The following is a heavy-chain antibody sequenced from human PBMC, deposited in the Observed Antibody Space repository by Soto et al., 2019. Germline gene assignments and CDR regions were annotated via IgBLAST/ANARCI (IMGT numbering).Heavy chain of an antibody. CDR2: ISNSGRII. Sequence: GGSLRLSCAASGFTFSSFEMNWVRQAPGKGLEWVSYISNSGRIIYYADSVKGRFTISRDDAKNSLYLQMNSLRAEDTAVYYCARELGTSIAAAFDYWGQGTLVTVSS. CDR1: GFTFSSFE. CDR3: ARELGTSIAAAFDY. V-gene: IGHV3-48*03. J-gene: IGHJ4*02. D-gene: IGHD6-6*01.